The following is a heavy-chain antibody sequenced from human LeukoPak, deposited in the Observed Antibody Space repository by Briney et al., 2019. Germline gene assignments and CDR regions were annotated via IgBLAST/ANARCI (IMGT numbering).Heavy chain of an antibody. CDR2: IYTSGST. D-gene: IGHD2-2*01. CDR3: AAEHCSSSSCSFDY. Sequence: SETLSLTCTVSGGSISSGSYYWSWIRQPAGKGLEWIGRIYTSGSTNYNPSLKSRVTISVDTSKNQFSLKLSSVTAADTAVYYCAAEHCSSSSCSFDYWGQGTLVTVSS. CDR1: GGSISSGSYY. V-gene: IGHV4-61*02. J-gene: IGHJ4*02.